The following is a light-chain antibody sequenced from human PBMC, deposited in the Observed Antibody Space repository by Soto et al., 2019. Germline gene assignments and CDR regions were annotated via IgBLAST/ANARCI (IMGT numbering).Light chain of an antibody. V-gene: IGKV1-5*01. CDR3: QQYNNYSAT. Sequence: DIQMTQSPSTLSASIGDRVTITCRASQSINTWLAWYQQKPGKAPKLLIYDASSLENGVPSRFSGSGSGTYFTLTISTLQPDDFATYYCQQYNNYSATFGQGTNVEIK. CDR2: DAS. J-gene: IGKJ1*01. CDR1: QSINTW.